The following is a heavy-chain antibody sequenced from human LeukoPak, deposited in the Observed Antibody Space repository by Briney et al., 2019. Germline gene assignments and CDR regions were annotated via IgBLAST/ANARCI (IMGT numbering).Heavy chain of an antibody. CDR1: GGTFSSYA. V-gene: IGHV1-69*04. D-gene: IGHD4-17*01. J-gene: IGHJ4*02. CDR3: ARDRYGDYYFDY. Sequence: SVKVSCKASGGTFSSYAISWVRQAPGQGLEWMGRIIHILGIANYAQKFQGRVTITADKSTSTAYMELSSLRSEDTAVYYCARDRYGDYYFDYWGQGTLVTVSS. CDR2: IIHILGIA.